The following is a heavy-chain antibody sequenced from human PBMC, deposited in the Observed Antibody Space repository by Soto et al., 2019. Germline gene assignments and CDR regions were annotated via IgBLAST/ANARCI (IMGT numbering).Heavy chain of an antibody. CDR1: GFTFIDHD. CDR3: TRMPGGGWQRFFDY. Sequence: EVKLLEAGGALVQPGGSLRLSCEASGFTFIDHDMSWVRQAPGKGLEWVSSITVGGAQKDYGQSVKGRFTISRDNSNDTLFLQRGGLQVEDTAIYFCTRMPGGGWQRFFDYWGQGTVVTVSS. CDR2: ITVGGAQK. J-gene: IGHJ4*02. D-gene: IGHD5-12*01. V-gene: IGHV3-23*01.